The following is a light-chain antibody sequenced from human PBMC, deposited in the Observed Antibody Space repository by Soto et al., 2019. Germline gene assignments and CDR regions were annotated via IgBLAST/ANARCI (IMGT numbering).Light chain of an antibody. CDR3: QQHNGVPVT. V-gene: IGKV1-5*03. CDR2: KAS. Sequence: DIQMTQSPSTVSASVGDRVTITCRASQSINNWLAWYQQKPGKAPKLLIHKASSLESGVPSRFSGSGSGTEFTLTIASLQPDDSATYYCQQHNGVPVTFGGGTRVQI. CDR1: QSINNW. J-gene: IGKJ4*01.